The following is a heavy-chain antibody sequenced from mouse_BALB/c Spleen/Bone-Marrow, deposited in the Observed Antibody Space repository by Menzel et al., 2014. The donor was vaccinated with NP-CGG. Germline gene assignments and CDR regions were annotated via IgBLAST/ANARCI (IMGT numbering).Heavy chain of an antibody. CDR3: ARSGYGDYYAMDY. D-gene: IGHD2-10*02. Sequence: EVKLMESGGGLVQPGGSRKLSCAASGFTFSSFGIHWVRQAPEKGLEWVAYISSGSSTIYYADTVKGRVTISRDNPKNTLFLQMPSLRSEDTALYYCARSGYGDYYAMDYWGQGTSVTVSS. CDR1: GFTFSSFG. J-gene: IGHJ4*01. V-gene: IGHV5-17*02. CDR2: ISSGSSTI.